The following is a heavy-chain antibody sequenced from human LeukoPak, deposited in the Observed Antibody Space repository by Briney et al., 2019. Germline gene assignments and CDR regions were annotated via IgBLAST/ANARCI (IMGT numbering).Heavy chain of an antibody. J-gene: IGHJ4*02. D-gene: IGHD3-3*01. CDR2: IYTSGST. Sequence: SETLSLTCTVSGGSISSYYWSWIRQPAGKGLEWIGRIYTSGSTNYNPSLKSRVTMSVDTSKNQFSLKLSSVTAADTAVYYCARDLPIFGVVNMGFDYWGQGTLVTVSS. V-gene: IGHV4-4*07. CDR3: ARDLPIFGVVNMGFDY. CDR1: GGSISSYY.